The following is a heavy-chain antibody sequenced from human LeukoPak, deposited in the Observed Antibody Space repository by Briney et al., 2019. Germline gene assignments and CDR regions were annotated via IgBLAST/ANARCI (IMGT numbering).Heavy chain of an antibody. J-gene: IGHJ4*02. Sequence: GGSLRLSCEGSGFTFSNYWMGWVRQAPGKGLQWVANIKTDGSEKYYVDSVKGRFTISRDNAKNSLYLQMNSLRAEDTAVYYCARSGETYYYGSGSHGVDYWGQGTLVTVSS. CDR2: IKTDGSEK. CDR3: ARSGETYYYGSGSHGVDY. D-gene: IGHD3-10*01. CDR1: GFTFSNYW. V-gene: IGHV3-7*01.